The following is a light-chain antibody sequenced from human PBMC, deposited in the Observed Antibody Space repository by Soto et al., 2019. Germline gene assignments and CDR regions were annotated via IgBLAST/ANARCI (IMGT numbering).Light chain of an antibody. CDR2: WAS. CDR3: QQYYSPGT. Sequence: DIVMTQSPDSLAVSLGERATINCKSSQSVLYSSNNKNYLAWYQQKPGQPPKLLIYWASIRESGVPDRFSGSQSATDFTLTSSNLQAEDVAVYYRQQYYSPGTFGQGTKVEIK. CDR1: QSVLYSSNNKNY. V-gene: IGKV4-1*01. J-gene: IGKJ1*01.